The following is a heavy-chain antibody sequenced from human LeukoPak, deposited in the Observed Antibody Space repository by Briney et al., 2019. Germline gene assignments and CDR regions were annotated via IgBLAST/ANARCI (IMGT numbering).Heavy chain of an antibody. CDR3: ARDGSKSCSGGSCYLNWFDP. CDR2: INQDGSEE. D-gene: IGHD2-15*01. CDR1: GFSFSDYW. V-gene: IGHV3-7*01. Sequence: GGSLRLSCGASGFSFSDYWMTWVHQAPGKGLEWVANINQDGSEEYYVASVKGRFTISRDNAKNSLYLQMTSLRAEDTAVYYCARDGSKSCSGGSCYLNWFDPWGQGTLVTVSS. J-gene: IGHJ5*02.